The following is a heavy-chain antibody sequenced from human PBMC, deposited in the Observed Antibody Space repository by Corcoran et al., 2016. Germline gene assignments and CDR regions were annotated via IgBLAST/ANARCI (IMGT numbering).Heavy chain of an antibody. CDR3: GRSSWNDY. CDR1: GFPFDTYW. CDR2: RKGGDNEK. D-gene: IGHD6-13*01. V-gene: IGHV3-7*01. Sequence: EVQLVESGGGLVQPGGSLRLSCAASGFPFDTYWMNWVRQAPGKGLEWVAHRKGGDNEKYYVDSVKGRFTISRDNDKKLVYLQMNSLRAEDTAVYYCGRSSWNDYWGQGTLVTVSS. J-gene: IGHJ4*02.